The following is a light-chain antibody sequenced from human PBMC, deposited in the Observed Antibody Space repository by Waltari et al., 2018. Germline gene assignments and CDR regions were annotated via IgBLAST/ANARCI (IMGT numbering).Light chain of an antibody. V-gene: IGLV2-14*01. CDR3: SSYTRV. CDR1: SSDVGGYNY. J-gene: IGLJ1*01. CDR2: EVS. Sequence: QSALTQPASVSGSPGQSSTISCTGTSSDVGGYNYVSWYQQHPGKAPKLMIYEVSNRPSGVSNRFSGSKSGNTASLTISGLQAEDEADYYCSSYTRVFGTGTKVTVL.